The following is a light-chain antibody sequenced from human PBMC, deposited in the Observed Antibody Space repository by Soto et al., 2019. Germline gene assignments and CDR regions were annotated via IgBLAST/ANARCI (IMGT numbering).Light chain of an antibody. CDR1: SSDVGGYNY. CDR2: EVS. V-gene: IGLV2-14*01. CDR3: SSFTSINTWV. Sequence: SALTPPASVSGSPGQSITISCTGTSSDVGGYNYVSWYQQHPGKAPKLMIYEVSNRPSGVSNRFSGSKSGNTASLTISGLQAEDEADYYCSSFTSINTWVFGGGTKLTVL. J-gene: IGLJ3*02.